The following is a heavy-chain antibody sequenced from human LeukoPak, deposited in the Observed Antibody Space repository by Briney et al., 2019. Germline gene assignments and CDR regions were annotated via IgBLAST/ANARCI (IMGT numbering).Heavy chain of an antibody. CDR1: GGSFSGYY. J-gene: IGHJ3*02. Sequence: SETLSLTCAVYGGSFSGYYWSWIRQPPGKGLEWIGRIYTSGSTNYNPSLKSRVTMSVDTSKNQFSLKLSSVTAADTAVYYCARDWIAVALDAFDIWGQGTMVTVSS. V-gene: IGHV4-4*07. D-gene: IGHD6-19*01. CDR2: IYTSGST. CDR3: ARDWIAVALDAFDI.